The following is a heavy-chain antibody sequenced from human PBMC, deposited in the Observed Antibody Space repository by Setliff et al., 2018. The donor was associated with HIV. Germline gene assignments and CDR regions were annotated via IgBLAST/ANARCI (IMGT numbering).Heavy chain of an antibody. V-gene: IGHV4-61*02. J-gene: IGHJ4*02. CDR3: AREPRVRGTLDF. D-gene: IGHD2-15*01. Sequence: PSETLSLTCSVSDDSISSGANYWSWLRQPAGQRLDRIGRIYASGRTNYNPSLKSRVSISLDMSQNQSSLKVTSVTAADTAVYYCAREPRVRGTLDFWGQGTLVTVSS. CDR1: DDSISSGANY. CDR2: IYASGRT.